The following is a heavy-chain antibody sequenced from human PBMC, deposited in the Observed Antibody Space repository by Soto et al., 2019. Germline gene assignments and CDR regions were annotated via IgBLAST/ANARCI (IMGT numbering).Heavy chain of an antibody. CDR3: ARSQGSSTSLEIYYYYYYGMDV. D-gene: IGHD2-2*01. Sequence: QVQLVQSGAEVKKPGSSVKVSCKASGGTFGSYAISWVRQAPGQGLEWMGGIIPIPGTANYAQKFQGRVTLAADESTSTAYMVLSSLRSEDTAVYYCARSQGSSTSLEIYYYYYYGMDVWGQGTTVTVSS. CDR1: GGTFGSYA. V-gene: IGHV1-69*01. CDR2: IIPIPGTA. J-gene: IGHJ6*02.